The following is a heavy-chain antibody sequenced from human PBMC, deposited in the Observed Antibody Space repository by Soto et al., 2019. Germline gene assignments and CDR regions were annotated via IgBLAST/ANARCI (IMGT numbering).Heavy chain of an antibody. D-gene: IGHD1-26*01. CDR1: GGTFSSYT. CDR3: ARAYVGATPFDY. J-gene: IGHJ4*02. Sequence: QVQLVQSGAEVKKPGSSVKVSCKASGGTFSSYTFSWVRQAPGQGLEWMGRIIPILGIANYAQRFQGRVTITADKSTSTAYMELSSLRSEDTAVYSCARAYVGATPFDYWGQGTLVTVSS. CDR2: IIPILGIA. V-gene: IGHV1-69*02.